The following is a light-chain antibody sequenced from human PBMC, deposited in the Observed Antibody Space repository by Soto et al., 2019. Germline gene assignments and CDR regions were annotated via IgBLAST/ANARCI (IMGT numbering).Light chain of an antibody. CDR2: EGS. CDR3: CSFAGSSTYV. V-gene: IGLV2-23*01. J-gene: IGLJ1*01. Sequence: QSALTQPASVSGSPGQSITISCAGTSRDVGTYSLVSWYQQHPGKAPKLMINEGSKRPSGVSNRFSGSKSGNTASLTISGLQAEDEADYYCCSFAGSSTYVFGTGTKLTVL. CDR1: SRDVGTYSL.